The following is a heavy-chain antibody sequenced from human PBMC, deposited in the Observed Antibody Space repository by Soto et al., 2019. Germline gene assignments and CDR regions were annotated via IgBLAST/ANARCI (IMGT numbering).Heavy chain of an antibody. V-gene: IGHV1-69*12. CDR2: IIPIFGTA. Sequence: QVQLVQSGAEVKKPGSSMKVSCKASGGTFSSYAISWVRQAPGQGLEWMGGIIPIFGTANYAQKFQGRVTITADESPSKAYMELSSLRSEDTAVYYCARESRYCSGGSCYFLPGIDCWGQGTLVTFSS. CDR1: GGTFSSYA. J-gene: IGHJ4*02. D-gene: IGHD2-15*01. CDR3: ARESRYCSGGSCYFLPGIDC.